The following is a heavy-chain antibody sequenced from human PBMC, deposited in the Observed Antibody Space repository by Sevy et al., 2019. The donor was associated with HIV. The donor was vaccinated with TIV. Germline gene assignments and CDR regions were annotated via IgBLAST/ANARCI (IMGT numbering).Heavy chain of an antibody. J-gene: IGHJ6*02. CDR1: GGTFSSYA. CDR3: ARDPGVAGTGYYYGMDV. CDR2: IIPIFDTA. D-gene: IGHD6-19*01. Sequence: ASVKVSCKASGGTFSSYAISWVRQAPGQGLEWMGGIIPIFDTANYAQKFQGRVTITADESTSTAYMELSSLRSEDTAVYYCARDPGVAGTGYYYGMDVWGQGTTVTVSS. V-gene: IGHV1-69*13.